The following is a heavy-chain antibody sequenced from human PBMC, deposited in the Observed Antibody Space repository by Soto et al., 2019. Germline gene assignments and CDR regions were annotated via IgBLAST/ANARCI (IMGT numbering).Heavy chain of an antibody. Sequence: SETLSLTCTVSGGSISSSSYYWGWIRQPPGKGLEWIGSIYYSGSTYYNPSLKSRVTISVDTSKNQFSLKLSSVTAADTAVYYCALYCSGGSCYPREPYYYYYYMDVWGKGTTVTVSS. J-gene: IGHJ6*03. V-gene: IGHV4-39*01. D-gene: IGHD2-15*01. CDR3: ALYCSGGSCYPREPYYYYYYMDV. CDR2: IYYSGST. CDR1: GGSISSSSYY.